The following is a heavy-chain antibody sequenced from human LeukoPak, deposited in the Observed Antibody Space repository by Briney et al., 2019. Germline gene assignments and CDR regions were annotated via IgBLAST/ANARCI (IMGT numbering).Heavy chain of an antibody. CDR1: GDSVSSNSAA. Sequence: SQTLSLTCAISGDSVSSNSAAWNWIRQSPSRGLEWLGRTYYRSKWYNDSAVSAKSRITINPDTSKNQFSLQLNSVSPEDTAVCYCARDFAEGYYFDYWGQGTLVTVSS. J-gene: IGHJ4*02. CDR3: ARDFAEGYYFDY. CDR2: TYYRSKWYN. V-gene: IGHV6-1*01. D-gene: IGHD2-21*01.